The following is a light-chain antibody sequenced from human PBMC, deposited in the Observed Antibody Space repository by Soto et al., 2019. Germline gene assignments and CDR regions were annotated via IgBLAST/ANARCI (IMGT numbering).Light chain of an antibody. V-gene: IGLV2-14*01. J-gene: IGLJ1*01. CDR1: SSDVGAYNY. Sequence: QSVLTQPASVSGSPGQSITISCTGTSSDVGAYNYVSWYQQHPGKAPKLMIYEVINRPSGVSNRFSGSKSGNTASLTISGLQVEDEADYYCGSYTSASTLVFGTGTKVTVL. CDR3: GSYTSASTLV. CDR2: EVI.